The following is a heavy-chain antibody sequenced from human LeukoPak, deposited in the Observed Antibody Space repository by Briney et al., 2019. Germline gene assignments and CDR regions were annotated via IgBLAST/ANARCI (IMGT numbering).Heavy chain of an antibody. V-gene: IGHV1-18*01. CDR2: IITYNGNT. Sequence: ASVKVSCKASGYTFTSYGISWVRQAPGQGLEWMGYIITYNGNTNYAQKLQGRVTMTTDTSTSTAYMELRSLRAEDTAVYYCARDPTRGVVYDFWSGLRSGLYYYYMDVWGKGTTVTVSS. CDR3: ARDPTRGVVYDFWSGLRSGLYYYYMDV. J-gene: IGHJ6*03. CDR1: GYTFTSYG. D-gene: IGHD3-3*01.